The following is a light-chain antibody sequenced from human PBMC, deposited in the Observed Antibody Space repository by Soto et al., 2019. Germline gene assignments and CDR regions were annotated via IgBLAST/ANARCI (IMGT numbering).Light chain of an antibody. Sequence: DIQLTQSPSSLSASVGDRIIITWRVSQGITGYLNWYRQKPGKVPKLLIYSAFSVQSGVPSRFSGSGSGTDFTLSFSSLQSEDVATSYGQRTYNAPFGQGTRLDIQ. J-gene: IGKJ5*01. V-gene: IGKV1-27*01. CDR1: QGITGY. CDR2: SAF. CDR3: QRTYNAP.